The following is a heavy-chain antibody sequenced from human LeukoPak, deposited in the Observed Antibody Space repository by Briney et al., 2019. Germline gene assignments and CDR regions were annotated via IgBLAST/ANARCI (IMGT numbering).Heavy chain of an antibody. CDR2: INPNSGGT. Sequence: GASVKVSCKASGYTFTGYYMHWVRQAPGQGLEWMGWINPNSGGTNYAQKFQGRVTITTDESTSTAYMELSSLRSEDTAVYYCARDVLELTGAFDIWGQGTMVTVSS. CDR1: GYTFTGYY. D-gene: IGHD1-7*01. CDR3: ARDVLELTGAFDI. V-gene: IGHV1-2*02. J-gene: IGHJ3*02.